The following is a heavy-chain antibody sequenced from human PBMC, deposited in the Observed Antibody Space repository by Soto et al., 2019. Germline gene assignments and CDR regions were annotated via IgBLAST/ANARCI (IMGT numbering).Heavy chain of an antibody. Sequence: PSQTLSLTCAISGDSVSSSRAAWNWFRQPPARGLEWLGRTYYRSKWYNDYAVSVQSRITINPDASKNQFSLQLSSVTPEDTAVYYCAGVGDNNWFDPWGQGTLVTVSS. D-gene: IGHD4-17*01. CDR3: AGVGDNNWFDP. CDR2: TYYRSKWYN. CDR1: GDSVSSSRAA. J-gene: IGHJ5*02. V-gene: IGHV6-1*01.